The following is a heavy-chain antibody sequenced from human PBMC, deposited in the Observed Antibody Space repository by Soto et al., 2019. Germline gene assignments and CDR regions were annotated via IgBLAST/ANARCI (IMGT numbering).Heavy chain of an antibody. CDR3: AKGARSGWPWYFDL. Sequence: ESGGGLVQPGRSLRLSCAVSGFTFEDYAMIWVRQVPGKGLECVSSISWNSGAIDYAASVKGRFTISRDNAKKSLYLEMNSLRVEDTDLYYCAKGARSGWPWYFDLWGRGTLVTVSS. V-gene: IGHV3-9*01. J-gene: IGHJ2*01. CDR1: GFTFEDYA. D-gene: IGHD6-19*01. CDR2: ISWNSGAI.